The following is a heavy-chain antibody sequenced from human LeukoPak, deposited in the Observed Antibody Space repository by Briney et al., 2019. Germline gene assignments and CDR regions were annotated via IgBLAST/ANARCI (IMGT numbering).Heavy chain of an antibody. CDR1: GGSISSYY. CDR2: IYYSGST. Sequence: SETLSLTCTVSGGSISSYYWSWTRQHPGKGLEWIGYIYYSGSTYYNPSLKSRVTISVDTSKNQFSLKLSSVTAADTAVYYCASTMVRGGPFDYWGQGTLVTVSS. CDR3: ASTMVRGGPFDY. V-gene: IGHV4-59*06. D-gene: IGHD3-10*01. J-gene: IGHJ4*02.